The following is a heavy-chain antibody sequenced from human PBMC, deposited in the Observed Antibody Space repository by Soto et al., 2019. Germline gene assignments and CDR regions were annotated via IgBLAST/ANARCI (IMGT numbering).Heavy chain of an antibody. D-gene: IGHD3-3*01. CDR1: GGSISSGGYY. J-gene: IGHJ4*02. Sequence: SETLSLTCTVSGGSISSGGYYWSWIRQHPGKGLEWIGYIYYSGSTYYNPSLKSRVTISVDTSKNQFSLKLSSVTAADTAVYYCARVEKGIYYFDYWGQGTLVTVSS. V-gene: IGHV4-31*03. CDR2: IYYSGST. CDR3: ARVEKGIYYFDY.